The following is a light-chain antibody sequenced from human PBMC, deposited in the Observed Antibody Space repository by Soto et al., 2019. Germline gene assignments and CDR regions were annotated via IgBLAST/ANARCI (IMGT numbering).Light chain of an antibody. CDR1: PSISSW. CDR3: QQYNSYSRLYT. Sequence: DIQMTQSPSPLSASVGARVTITCRASPSISSWLAWFQQKPGKAPKLLIYDASRLESGVPSRFSGSGSGTEFTLTISSLQPDDFATYYCQQYNSYSRLYTFGQGTKLEIK. CDR2: DAS. V-gene: IGKV1-5*01. J-gene: IGKJ2*01.